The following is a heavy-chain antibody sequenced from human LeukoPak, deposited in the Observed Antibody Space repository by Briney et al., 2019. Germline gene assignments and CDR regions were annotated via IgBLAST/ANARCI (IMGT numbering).Heavy chain of an antibody. CDR1: GGTFSSYA. CDR3: ARGYCSGASCYSGYYYYMDV. J-gene: IGHJ6*03. V-gene: IGHV1-69*05. Sequence: SAKVSCKASGGTFSSYAISWVRQAPGQGLEWMGRIIPIFGTANYAQKFQGRVTITTDESTSTAYMELSSLRSEDTAVYYCARGYCSGASCYSGYYYYMDVWGKGTTVTVSS. D-gene: IGHD2-15*01. CDR2: IIPIFGTA.